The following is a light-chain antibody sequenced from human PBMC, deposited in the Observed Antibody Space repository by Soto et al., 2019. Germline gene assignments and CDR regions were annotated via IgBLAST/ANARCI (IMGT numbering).Light chain of an antibody. V-gene: IGLV2-8*01. Sequence: QSALTQPPSASGSAGQSVTISCTGTGSDVGAYNYVSWYQQLPGKAPKLIIYEVSKRPSGVHERFSGSKSGNTASLTVSGLQAEDEADYYCSAYTGPHSVSYLCGPGTKVTVL. CDR2: EVS. CDR3: SAYTGPHSVSYL. CDR1: GSDVGAYNY. J-gene: IGLJ1*01.